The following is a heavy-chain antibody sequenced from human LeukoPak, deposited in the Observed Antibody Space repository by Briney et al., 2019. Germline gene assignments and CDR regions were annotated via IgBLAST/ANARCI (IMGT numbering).Heavy chain of an antibody. CDR1: GFTANTHH. Sequence: GGSLTLSCAVSGFTANTHHMAWVRQAPGKHLEWVSVRQPGNVSYYADSVTGRFTTSTDTSKNTVYLQMTDLRVEDTAIYYCARERDYDTYFDYWGQGTLVIVSS. D-gene: IGHD3-22*01. V-gene: IGHV3-53*01. CDR2: RQPGNVS. J-gene: IGHJ4*01. CDR3: ARERDYDTYFDY.